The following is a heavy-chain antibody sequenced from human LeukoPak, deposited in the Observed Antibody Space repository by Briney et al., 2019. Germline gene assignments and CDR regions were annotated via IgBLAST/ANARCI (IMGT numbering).Heavy chain of an antibody. J-gene: IGHJ4*02. Sequence: GGSLRLSCAASGFTFDAYGMSWVRQAPGKGLEWVSYISSSGSTIYYADSVKGRFTISRDNAKNSLYLQMNSLRAEDTAVYYCAREGLDRGYFDYWGQGTLVTVSS. V-gene: IGHV3-11*04. CDR3: AREGLDRGYFDY. CDR2: ISSSGSTI. CDR1: GFTFDAYG. D-gene: IGHD1-14*01.